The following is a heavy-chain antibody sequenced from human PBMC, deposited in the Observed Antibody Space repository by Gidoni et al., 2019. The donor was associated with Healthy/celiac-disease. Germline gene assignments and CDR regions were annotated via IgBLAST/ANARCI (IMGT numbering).Heavy chain of an antibody. D-gene: IGHD2-21*02. V-gene: IGHV4-31*03. J-gene: IGHJ3*02. CDR2: IYYSGST. Sequence: QVQLQESGPGLVKPSQTLSLTCPVSGGSISSGGYYWSWIRQHPGKGLEWIGYIYYSGSTYYNPSLKSRVTISVDTSKNQFSLKLSSVTAADTAVYYCASRVVTAIKDAFDIWGQGTMVTVSS. CDR3: ASRVVTAIKDAFDI. CDR1: GGSISSGGYY.